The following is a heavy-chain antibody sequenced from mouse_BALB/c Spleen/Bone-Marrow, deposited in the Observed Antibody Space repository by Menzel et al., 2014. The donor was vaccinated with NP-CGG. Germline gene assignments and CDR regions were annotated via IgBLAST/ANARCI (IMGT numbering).Heavy chain of an antibody. Sequence: QVQLQQSGAELVKPGASVKLSCRASGYTFTNYYMYWVKQRSGQGLEWIGEINPSNGGTNFNEKFKSKATLTVDKSSSTAYVQLSSLTSEDSAVYYCTRLPHWGQGTSVTVSS. CDR3: TRLPH. CDR2: INPSNGGT. D-gene: IGHD5-1*01. J-gene: IGHJ4*01. V-gene: IGHV1S81*02. CDR1: GYTFTNYY.